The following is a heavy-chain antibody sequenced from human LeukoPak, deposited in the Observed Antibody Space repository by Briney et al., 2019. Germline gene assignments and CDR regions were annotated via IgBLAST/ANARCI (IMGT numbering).Heavy chain of an antibody. J-gene: IGHJ4*02. D-gene: IGHD6-13*01. CDR1: GYTFTIYY. V-gene: IGHV1-46*01. CDR3: ARLLEAGNFDY. CDR2: INPSGGST. Sequence: ASVNVSYKPSGYTFTIYYMQWVRQAPGQGREWMGMINPSGGSTSYAQKFQGRVTITRDTSTSTVYMELSSLRSEDTAVYYCARLLEAGNFDYWGQGALVTVSS.